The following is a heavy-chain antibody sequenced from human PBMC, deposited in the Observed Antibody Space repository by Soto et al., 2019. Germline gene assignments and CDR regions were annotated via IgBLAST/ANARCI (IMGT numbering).Heavy chain of an antibody. CDR2: ISSSSSVI. CDR3: ARESEDLTSNFDY. V-gene: IGHV3-48*01. Sequence: GGSLRLSCVDSGFSMYDYGMNWVRQAPGKGLEWVSYISSSSSVIYYADSVKGRFTISRDNAKNSLYLEIHSLRAEDTAVYYCARESEDLTSNFDYWGQGTLVTVSS. CDR1: GFSMYDYG. J-gene: IGHJ4*02.